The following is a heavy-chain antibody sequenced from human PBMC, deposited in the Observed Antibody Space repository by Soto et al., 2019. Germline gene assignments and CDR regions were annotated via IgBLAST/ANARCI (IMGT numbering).Heavy chain of an antibody. CDR1: GFTFSSYD. J-gene: IGHJ4*02. Sequence: EVQLLESGGGLVQPGGSLRLSCAASGFTFSSYDMSWVRQAPGKGLEWVSAISGSGGSTYYADSVKGRFTISRDNSKNTLYLQMNSLRAEDTAVYYCAKDPSVLLWFGELSHWGQGTLVTVSS. CDR3: AKDPSVLLWFGELSH. V-gene: IGHV3-23*01. D-gene: IGHD3-10*01. CDR2: ISGSGGST.